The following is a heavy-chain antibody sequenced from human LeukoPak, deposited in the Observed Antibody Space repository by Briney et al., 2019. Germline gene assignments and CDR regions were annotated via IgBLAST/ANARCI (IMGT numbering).Heavy chain of an antibody. CDR3: ARHARSTFSTSWCDS. V-gene: IGHV4-59*08. CDR1: GGSMTSYY. Sequence: PSGTLSLTCTVSGGSMTSYYWSWIRQPPGKGLEWIAYIYYSGGTNYNPSLKSRVTISVNTSKNQFSLKLSSVTAADTAVYYCARHARSTFSTSWCDSWGQGTLVTVSS. D-gene: IGHD2-2*01. CDR2: IYYSGGT. J-gene: IGHJ5*01.